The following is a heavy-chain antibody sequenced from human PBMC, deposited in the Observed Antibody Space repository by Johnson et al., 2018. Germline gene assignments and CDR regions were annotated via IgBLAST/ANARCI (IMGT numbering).Heavy chain of an antibody. D-gene: IGHD3-10*01. CDR1: GFTFSSYS. CDR3: ARPYYYGISYMDV. V-gene: IGHV3-48*01. J-gene: IGHJ6*03. Sequence: EVQLLESGGGVVQPGRSLRLSCAASGFTFSSYSMNWVRQAPGKGLEWVSYISSSSSTIYYADSVKGRFTISRDNAKNSLYLHMNSLSAEDTAVYYCARPYYYGISYMDVWGKGTTVTGSS. CDR2: ISSSSSTI.